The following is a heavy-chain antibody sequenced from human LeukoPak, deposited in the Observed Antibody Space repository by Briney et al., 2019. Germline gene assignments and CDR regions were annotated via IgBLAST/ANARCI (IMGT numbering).Heavy chain of an antibody. J-gene: IGHJ4*02. CDR2: INPSGGST. CDR1: GYTFTSYG. CDR3: ARDGDGYGSGSYPDY. V-gene: IGHV1-46*01. Sequence: ASVKVSCKASGYTFTSYGISWVRQAPGQGLEWMGIINPSGGSTSYAQKFQGRVTMTRDTSTSTVYMGLSSLRSEDTAVYYCARDGDGYGSGSYPDYWGQGTLVTVSS. D-gene: IGHD3-10*01.